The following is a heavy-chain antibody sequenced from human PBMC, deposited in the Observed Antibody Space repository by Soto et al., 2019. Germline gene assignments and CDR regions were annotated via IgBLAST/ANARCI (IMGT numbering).Heavy chain of an antibody. D-gene: IGHD1-26*01. Sequence: QLQLQESGPGLVKPSETLSLTCTVSGGSISSSSYYWGWIRQPPGKGLEWIGSIHYSGSTYYNPSLKSRVTISVDTSKNQCSLKLSSVTAADTAVYYCARRADVGELQTGFDYWGQGTLVTVSS. CDR3: ARRADVGELQTGFDY. J-gene: IGHJ4*02. CDR2: IHYSGST. V-gene: IGHV4-39*01. CDR1: GGSISSSSYY.